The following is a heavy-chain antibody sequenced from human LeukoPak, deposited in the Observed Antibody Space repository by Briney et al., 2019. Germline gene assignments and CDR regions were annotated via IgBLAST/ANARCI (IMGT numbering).Heavy chain of an antibody. CDR3: ASSHDSSGND. CDR1: GFNFSSYW. Sequence: GGSLRLSCVASGFNFSSYWMAWVRQAPGKGLEWVANIKYDGSHKYYVDSVKGRFTISRDNAKNSVYLQMNSLRVDDTAVYFCASSHDSSGNDWGQGTMVTVSS. D-gene: IGHD3-22*01. J-gene: IGHJ4*02. CDR2: IKYDGSHK. V-gene: IGHV3-7*01.